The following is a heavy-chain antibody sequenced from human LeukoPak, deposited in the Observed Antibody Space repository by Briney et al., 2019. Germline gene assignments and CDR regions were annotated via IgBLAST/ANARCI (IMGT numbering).Heavy chain of an antibody. CDR2: IWYDGSNK. CDR3: ARDQAGIAAAEHYYYYGMDV. J-gene: IGHJ6*02. V-gene: IGHV3-33*08. Sequence: GGSLRLSCAASGFTFSSYAMHWVRQAPGKGLEWVAVIWYDGSNKYYADSVKGRFTISRDNSKNTLYLQMNSLRAEDTAVYYCARDQAGIAAAEHYYYYGMDVWGQGTTVTVSS. CDR1: GFTFSSYA. D-gene: IGHD6-13*01.